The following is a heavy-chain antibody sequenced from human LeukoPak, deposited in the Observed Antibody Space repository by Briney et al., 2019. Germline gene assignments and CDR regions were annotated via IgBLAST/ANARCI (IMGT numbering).Heavy chain of an antibody. CDR3: AISSLVLSSPSGAFDI. CDR2: IYYSGST. Sequence: SETLSLTCTVSGGSISSSSYYWGWIRQPPGKGLEWIGSIYYSGSTYYNPSLKSRVTISVDTSKNQFSLKLSSVTAADTAVYYCAISSLVLSSPSGAFDIWGQGTMVTVSS. D-gene: IGHD2-8*02. J-gene: IGHJ3*02. V-gene: IGHV4-39*07. CDR1: GGSISSSSYY.